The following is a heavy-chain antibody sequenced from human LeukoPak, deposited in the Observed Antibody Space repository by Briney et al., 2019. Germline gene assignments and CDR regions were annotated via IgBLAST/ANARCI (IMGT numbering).Heavy chain of an antibody. J-gene: IGHJ5*01. CDR1: GFTFSRYG. CDR3: AKGSGYSYGPADS. CDR2: ISYDGSNI. Sequence: PGRSLRLSCAASGFTFSRYGMHWVRQAPGKGLEWVAVISYDGSNIYYADSVKGRFTISRDNSKNTLFLQMNSLRAEDTAVYYCAKGSGYSYGPADSWGQGTLVTVSS. V-gene: IGHV3-30*18. D-gene: IGHD5-18*01.